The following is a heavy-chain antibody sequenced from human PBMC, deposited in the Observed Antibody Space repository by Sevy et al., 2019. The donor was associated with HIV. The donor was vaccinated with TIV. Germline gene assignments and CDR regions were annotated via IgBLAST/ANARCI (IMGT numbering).Heavy chain of an antibody. CDR2: ISWNSGSI. CDR3: AKDDYGSGWAFFDY. D-gene: IGHD6-19*01. Sequence: GGSLRLSCAASGFTFDDYAMHWVRQAPGKGLEWVSGISWNSGSIGYADSVKGRFTISRDNAKNSLYLQMNSLRAEDTALYYGAKDDYGSGWAFFDYWGQGTLVTVSS. CDR1: GFTFDDYA. V-gene: IGHV3-9*01. J-gene: IGHJ4*02.